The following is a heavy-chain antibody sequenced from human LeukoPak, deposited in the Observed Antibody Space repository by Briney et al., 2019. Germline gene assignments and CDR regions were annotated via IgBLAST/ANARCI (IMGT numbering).Heavy chain of an antibody. Sequence: GASVKVSCKASGYTFTGYYMHWVRQAPGQGLEWMGWINPNSGGTNYAQKFQGGVTMTRDTSISTAYMELSRLRSDDTAVYYCARDIGYSYGYDYWGQGTLVTVSS. CDR1: GYTFTGYY. CDR3: ARDIGYSYGYDY. CDR2: INPNSGGT. D-gene: IGHD5-18*01. J-gene: IGHJ4*02. V-gene: IGHV1-2*02.